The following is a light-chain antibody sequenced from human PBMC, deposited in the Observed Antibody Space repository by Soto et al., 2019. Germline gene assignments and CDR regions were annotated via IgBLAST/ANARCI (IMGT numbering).Light chain of an antibody. CDR3: QSYDSSLSRRWV. J-gene: IGLJ3*02. Sequence: QSVLTQPPSVSGAPGQRVTISCTGSSTNIGAGYPVHWYQQLPGTAPKLLVAGNRPSGVPDRFSVSKSGASASLAITGLQAEDEADYYCQSYDSSLSRRWVFGGGTKLTVL. V-gene: IGLV1-40*01. CDR2: G. CDR1: STNIGAGYP.